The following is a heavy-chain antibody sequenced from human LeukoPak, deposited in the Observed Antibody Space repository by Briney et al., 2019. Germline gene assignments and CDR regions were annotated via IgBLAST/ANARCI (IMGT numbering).Heavy chain of an antibody. CDR1: GGSISSYY. CDR2: IYYSGST. V-gene: IGHV4-59*01. J-gene: IGHJ3*02. Sequence: SETLSLTCTVSGGSISSYYWSWIRQPPGKGLEWIGYIYYSGSTNYNPSLKSRVTISVDTSKNQFSLKLSSVTAADTAVYYCARDAGDGSKWGDAFDIWGQGTMVTVSS. D-gene: IGHD2-2*03. CDR3: ARDAGDGSKWGDAFDI.